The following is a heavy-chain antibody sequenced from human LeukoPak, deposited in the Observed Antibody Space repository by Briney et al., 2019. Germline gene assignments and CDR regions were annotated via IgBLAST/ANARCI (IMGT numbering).Heavy chain of an antibody. CDR1: GFTFSSYA. CDR3: AREGNYGDYVIYYYYMDV. D-gene: IGHD4-17*01. J-gene: IGHJ6*03. V-gene: IGHV3-7*01. Sequence: PGGSLRLSCAASGFTFSSYAMSWVRQAPGKGLEWVANIKQDGSEKYYVDSVKGRFTISRDNAKNSLYLQMNSLRAEDTAVYYCAREGNYGDYVIYYYYMDVWGKGTTVTVSS. CDR2: IKQDGSEK.